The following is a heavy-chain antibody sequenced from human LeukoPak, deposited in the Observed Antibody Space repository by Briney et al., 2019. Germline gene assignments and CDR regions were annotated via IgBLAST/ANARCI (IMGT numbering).Heavy chain of an antibody. V-gene: IGHV3-30*04. D-gene: IGHD5-24*01. CDR1: GFTFSSYA. CDR3: AKGMATVPFDY. J-gene: IGHJ4*02. CDR2: ISYDGSNK. Sequence: GGSLRLSCAASGFTFSSYAMHWVRQAPGKGLEWVAVISYDGSNKYYADSVKGRFTISRDNSKNTLYLRMNSLRAEDTAVYYCAKGMATVPFDYWGQGTLVTVSS.